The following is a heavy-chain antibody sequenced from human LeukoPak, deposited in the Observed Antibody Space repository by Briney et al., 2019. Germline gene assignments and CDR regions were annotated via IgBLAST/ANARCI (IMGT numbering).Heavy chain of an antibody. CDR3: ANYVSGTYYNGPDY. Sequence: GGSQRVLCTASGLTFSNNAMSWVRQARGKGLEWVTDISGSGGSTYYADSVKGRFNISRDNSKNTLYLQMNSLRVEYTAIYYCANYVSGTYYNGPDYWGQGTLVTVSS. J-gene: IGHJ4*02. CDR2: ISGSGGST. D-gene: IGHD3-10*01. V-gene: IGHV3-23*01. CDR1: GLTFSNNA.